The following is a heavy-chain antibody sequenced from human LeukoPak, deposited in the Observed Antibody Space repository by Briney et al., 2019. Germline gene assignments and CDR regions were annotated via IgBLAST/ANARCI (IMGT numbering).Heavy chain of an antibody. V-gene: IGHV1-69*01. CDR1: GGTFSNYA. D-gene: IGHD5-24*01. CDR2: IIPIFGTA. Sequence: SVTVSCKASGGTFSNYAISWVRQAPGQGREWMGGIIPIFGTANYAQKFQGRVTITADESTSTAYMELSSLRSEDTAVYYCARGREMATILCAFDIWGQGTMVTVSS. J-gene: IGHJ3*02. CDR3: ARGREMATILCAFDI.